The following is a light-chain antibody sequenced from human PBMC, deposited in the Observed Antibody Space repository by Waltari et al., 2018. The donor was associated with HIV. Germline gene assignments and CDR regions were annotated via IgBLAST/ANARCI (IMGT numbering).Light chain of an antibody. CDR1: HDISSY. Sequence: DIQMTQSPSSLSASIGDRVTITCQASHDISSYLNWYQQKPGKAPKLLIYDASDLETGVPSRFSGSGSGTDFTFTISSLQPVDIATYYCQQYDNVTVTFGPGTKVEIK. CDR3: QQYDNVTVT. V-gene: IGKV1-33*01. CDR2: DAS. J-gene: IGKJ3*01.